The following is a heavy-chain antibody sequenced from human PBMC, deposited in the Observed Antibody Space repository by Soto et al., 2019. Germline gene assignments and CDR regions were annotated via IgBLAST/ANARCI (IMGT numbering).Heavy chain of an antibody. CDR3: VRQVGATGSYSYAV. CDR1: GASVINDY. V-gene: IGHV4-59*02. J-gene: IGHJ3*01. D-gene: IGHD1-26*01. Sequence: PSETLSLTCTVTGASVINDYWNWIRQPPGKGLGWIGFVYDSSSTSYNSSLKSRLTISVDTSKNQFSLKLSSVTAADTAVYYCVRQVGATGSYSYAVWGQGTMVT. CDR2: VYDSSST.